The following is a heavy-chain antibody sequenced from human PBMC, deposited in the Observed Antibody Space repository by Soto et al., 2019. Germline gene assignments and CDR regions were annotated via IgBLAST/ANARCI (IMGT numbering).Heavy chain of an antibody. CDR3: ARDILTGYYWGHYYYYGMDV. D-gene: IGHD3-9*01. CDR2: IIPIFGTA. Sequence: QVQLVQAGAEVKKPGSSVKVSCKASGGTFSSYAISWVRQAPGQGLEWMGGIIPIFGTANYAQKFQGRVTITADESTSTAYMELSSLRSEDTAVYYCARDILTGYYWGHYYYYGMDVWGQGTTVTVSS. V-gene: IGHV1-69*01. CDR1: GGTFSSYA. J-gene: IGHJ6*02.